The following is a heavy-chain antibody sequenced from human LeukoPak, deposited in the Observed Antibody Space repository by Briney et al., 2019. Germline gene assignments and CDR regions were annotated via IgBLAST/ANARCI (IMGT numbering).Heavy chain of an antibody. CDR2: TYSGGST. Sequence: GGSLRLSCAASGFTVSSNYISWVRQAPGKGLEWVSVTYSGGSTYYADSVKGRFTISRDNAKNSLYLQMNSLRAEDTAVYYCARDSGAGIVVVPAAIGLGYWGQGTLVTVSS. V-gene: IGHV3-66*01. D-gene: IGHD2-2*01. CDR3: ARDSGAGIVVVPAAIGLGY. CDR1: GFTVSSNY. J-gene: IGHJ4*02.